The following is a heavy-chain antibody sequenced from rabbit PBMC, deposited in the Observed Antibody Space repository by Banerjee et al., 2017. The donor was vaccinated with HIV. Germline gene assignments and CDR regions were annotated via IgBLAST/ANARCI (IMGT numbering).Heavy chain of an antibody. Sequence: QQQLEESGGDLVKPGASLTLTCTASGFSFSGSYWTCWVRQAPGKGLELIACIHVGSSGSTYYASWAKGRFTFSKTSWTTVTLQMTSLTAADTASYFCARDLAGVIGWNFNLWGPGTLVTVS. D-gene: IGHD4-1*01. CDR1: GFSFSGSYW. CDR2: IHVGSSGST. V-gene: IGHV1S45*01. CDR3: ARDLAGVIGWNFNL. J-gene: IGHJ4*01.